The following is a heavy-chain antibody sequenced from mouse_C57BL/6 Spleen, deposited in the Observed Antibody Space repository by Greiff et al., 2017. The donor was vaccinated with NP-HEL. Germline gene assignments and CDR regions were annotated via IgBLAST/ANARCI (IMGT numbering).Heavy chain of an antibody. D-gene: IGHD4-1*01. CDR1: GYTFTSYW. Sequence: VQLQQSGAELVRPGTSVKLSCKASGYTFTSYWMHWVKQRPGQGLEWIGVIDPSDSYTNYNQKFKGKATLTVDTSSSTAYMQLSSLTSEDSAVYYYARWDGVGYWGQGTTLTVSS. J-gene: IGHJ2*01. V-gene: IGHV1-59*01. CDR3: ARWDGVGY. CDR2: IDPSDSYT.